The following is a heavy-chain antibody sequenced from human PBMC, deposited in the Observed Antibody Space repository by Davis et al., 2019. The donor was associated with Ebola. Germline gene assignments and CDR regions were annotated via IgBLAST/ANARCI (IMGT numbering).Heavy chain of an antibody. CDR3: ARRRGSSSHYYYGMDV. CDR1: GGSISSYY. Sequence: PGGSLRLSCTVSGGSISSYYWSWIRQPPGKGLEWIGYIYYSGSTNYNPSLKSRVTISVDTPKNQFSLKLSSVTAADTAVYYCARRRGSSSHYYYGMDVWGQGTTVTVSS. J-gene: IGHJ6*02. CDR2: IYYSGST. D-gene: IGHD6-6*01. V-gene: IGHV4-59*08.